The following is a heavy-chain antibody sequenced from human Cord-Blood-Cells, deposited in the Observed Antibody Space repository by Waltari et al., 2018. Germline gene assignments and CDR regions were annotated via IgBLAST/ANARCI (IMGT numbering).Heavy chain of an antibody. J-gene: IGHJ5*02. D-gene: IGHD3-10*01. CDR1: GGTFSSYA. V-gene: IGHV1-69*01. CDR3: AGAAVFGVPKENWFDP. Sequence: QVQLVQSGAEVKKPGSSVKVSCKASGGTFSSYAISWVRQAPGQGLEWMGGINPIVGTANCAQKFQGKFTITADESTSTAYMELSSLRSEDTAVYYCAGAAVFGVPKENWFDPWGQGTLVTVSS. CDR2: INPIVGTA.